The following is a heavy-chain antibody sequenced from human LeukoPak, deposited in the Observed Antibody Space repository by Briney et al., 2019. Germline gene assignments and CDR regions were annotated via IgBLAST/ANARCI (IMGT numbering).Heavy chain of an antibody. Sequence: PGGSLRLSCAASGFTFSSYWMNWARQAPGKGLEWVASINHNGNVNYYVDSVKGRFTISRDNAKNSLYLQMNSLRAEDTAVYYCASVLVWFGEVDYWGQGTLVIVSS. CDR1: GFTFSSYW. D-gene: IGHD3-10*01. V-gene: IGHV3-7*01. CDR2: INHNGNVN. J-gene: IGHJ4*02. CDR3: ASVLVWFGEVDY.